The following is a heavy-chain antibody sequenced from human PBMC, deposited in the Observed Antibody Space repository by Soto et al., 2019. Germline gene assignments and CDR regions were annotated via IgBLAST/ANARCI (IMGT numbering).Heavy chain of an antibody. CDR3: AHRGGGIVDWYFDL. J-gene: IGHJ2*01. CDR1: GFSLGTYGVG. Sequence: QITLNESGPTLVKPTQTLTLTCTFSGFSLGTYGVGVGWIRQPPGKALEWLALIYWDDDKRYSPSLKSRLTITKDTSKRQVFLTLSNMDPVDTATYYCAHRGGGIVDWYFDLWGRGNPVIVSS. CDR2: IYWDDDK. V-gene: IGHV2-5*02. D-gene: IGHD1-26*01.